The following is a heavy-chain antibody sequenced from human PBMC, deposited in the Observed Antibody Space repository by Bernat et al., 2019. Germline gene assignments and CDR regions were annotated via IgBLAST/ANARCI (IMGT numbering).Heavy chain of an antibody. J-gene: IGHJ6*02. D-gene: IGHD3-9*01. Sequence: QVQLQESGPGLVKPSETLSLTCTVSGGSISSYYWGWIRQPPGKGLEWIGYIYYSGSTNYNPSLKSRVTISVDTSKNQFSLKLSSVTAADTAVYYCARDSFDILTGYWDCMDVWGQGTTVTVSS. CDR1: GGSISSYY. CDR3: ARDSFDILTGYWDCMDV. V-gene: IGHV4-59*01. CDR2: IYYSGST.